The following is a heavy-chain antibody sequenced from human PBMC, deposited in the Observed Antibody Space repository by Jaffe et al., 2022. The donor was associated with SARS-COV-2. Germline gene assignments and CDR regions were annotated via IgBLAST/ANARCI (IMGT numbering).Heavy chain of an antibody. D-gene: IGHD6-19*01. V-gene: IGHV4-34*01. CDR1: GGSFSGYY. Sequence: QVQLQQWGAGLLKPSETLSLTCAVYGGSFSGYYWSWIRQPPGKGLEWIGEINHSGSTNYNPSLKSRVTISVDTSKNQFSLKLSSVTAADTAVYYCARGRSSGWYISIDPWGQGTLVTVSS. CDR3: ARGRSSGWYISIDP. CDR2: INHSGST. J-gene: IGHJ5*02.